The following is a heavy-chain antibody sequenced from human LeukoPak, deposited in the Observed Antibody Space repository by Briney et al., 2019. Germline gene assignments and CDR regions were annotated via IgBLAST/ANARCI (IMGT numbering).Heavy chain of an antibody. CDR1: GFTVSSNY. J-gene: IGHJ2*01. D-gene: IGHD5-24*01. Sequence: GGSLRLSCAASGFTVSSNYMSWVRQAPGKGLEWVSVIYSGGSTYYADSVKGRFTISRDNSKNTLYLQMNNLRAEDTAVYYRARDLAGYNPYWYFDLWGRGTLVTVSS. V-gene: IGHV3-53*05. CDR2: IYSGGST. CDR3: ARDLAGYNPYWYFDL.